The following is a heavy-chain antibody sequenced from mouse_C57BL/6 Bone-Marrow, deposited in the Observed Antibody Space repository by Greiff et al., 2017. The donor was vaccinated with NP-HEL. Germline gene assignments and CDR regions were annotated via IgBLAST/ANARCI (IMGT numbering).Heavy chain of an antibody. V-gene: IGHV8-12*01. D-gene: IGHD1-1*01. CDR2: IYWDDDK. CDR3: ARLLRSWFAY. J-gene: IGHJ3*01. CDR1: GFSLSTSGMG. Sequence: QVTLKESGPGILQSSQTLSLTCSFSGFSLSTSGMGVSWIRQPSGKGLEWLAHIYWDDDKRYNPSLKSRLTISKDTSRNQVFLKITSVDTAVTATYYCARLLRSWFAYWGQGTLVTVSA.